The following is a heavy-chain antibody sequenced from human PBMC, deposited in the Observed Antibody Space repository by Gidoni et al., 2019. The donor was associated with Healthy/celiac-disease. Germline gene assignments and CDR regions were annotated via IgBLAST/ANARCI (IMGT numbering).Heavy chain of an antibody. Sequence: EVQLLESGGGLVQPGGSLRLSCAASGFTFSSYAMSWVRQAPGKGLEWVSAISGSGGSTYYADSVKGRFTISRDNSKNTLYLQMNSLRAEDTAVYYCAKDLGGAPLTMVRGVIRGWFDPWGQGTLVTVSS. D-gene: IGHD3-10*01. CDR2: ISGSGGST. CDR1: GFTFSSYA. J-gene: IGHJ5*02. CDR3: AKDLGGAPLTMVRGVIRGWFDP. V-gene: IGHV3-23*01.